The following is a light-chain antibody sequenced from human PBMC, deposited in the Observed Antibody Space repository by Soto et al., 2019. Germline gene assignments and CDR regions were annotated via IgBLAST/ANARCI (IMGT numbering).Light chain of an antibody. Sequence: DIQMTQSPSSLSASVGDRVTITCRASQGISSYLAWYQQKPGKAPKIMIYEESTLQSGVPSRFSGSGSGTELTLTISGLLPEDFATYHCQQLNTLPFTXGQGTRLEIK. CDR2: EES. J-gene: IGKJ5*01. CDR3: QQLNTLPFT. V-gene: IGKV1-9*01. CDR1: QGISSY.